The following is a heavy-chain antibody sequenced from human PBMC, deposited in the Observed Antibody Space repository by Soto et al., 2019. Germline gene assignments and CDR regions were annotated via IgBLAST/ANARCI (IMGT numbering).Heavy chain of an antibody. CDR2: MSYSGST. J-gene: IGHJ4*02. D-gene: IGHD1-7*01. Sequence: QVHLQESGPGLVKPSQTLSLTCTVSGGSISSGNYYWSWIRQPPGKGLEWIGFMSYSGSTSYNASLKSRVTISVDTSKSQFSLNLSFVTAADTAVYYCATMGTPATGLYYFDNWGQGTLVTVSS. V-gene: IGHV4-30-4*01. CDR1: GGSISSGNYY. CDR3: ATMGTPATGLYYFDN.